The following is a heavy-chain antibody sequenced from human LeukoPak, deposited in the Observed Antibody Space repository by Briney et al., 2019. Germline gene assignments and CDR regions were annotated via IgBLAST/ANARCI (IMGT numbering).Heavy chain of an antibody. D-gene: IGHD6-19*01. CDR2: ISYDGSNK. Sequence: GRSLRLSCAASGFSFSRNGMHWVRQAPGKGLEWVAVISYDGSNKYYADSVKGRFTISRDNSKNTLYLQMNSLRAEDTAVYYCARDPYSSGTRYYYGMDVWGQGTTVTVSS. CDR1: GFSFSRNG. J-gene: IGHJ6*02. V-gene: IGHV3-30*03. CDR3: ARDPYSSGTRYYYGMDV.